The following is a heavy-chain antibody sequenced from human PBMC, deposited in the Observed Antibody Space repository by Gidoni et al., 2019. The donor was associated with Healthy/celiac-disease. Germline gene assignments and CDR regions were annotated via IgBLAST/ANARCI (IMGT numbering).Heavy chain of an antibody. CDR2: IKQDGSEK. J-gene: IGHJ4*02. CDR1: GFPFSSYW. CDR3: ARVLAVADPSPDY. Sequence: EVQLVESGGGLVQPGGSLSLSWQASGFPFSSYWMSWVRQAPGKGLEWVANIKQDGSEKYYVDSVKGRFTISRDNAKNSLYLQMNSLRAEDTAVYYCARVLAVADPSPDYWGQGTLVTVSS. D-gene: IGHD6-19*01. V-gene: IGHV3-7*04.